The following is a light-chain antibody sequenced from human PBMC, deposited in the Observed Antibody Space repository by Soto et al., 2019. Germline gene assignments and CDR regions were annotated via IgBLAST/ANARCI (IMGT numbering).Light chain of an antibody. J-gene: IGKJ1*01. CDR3: QQYNGLPTWT. CDR1: QNINIW. Sequence: DLQMTQSPSTLSASVGDRVTITCRASQNINIWLAWYQQKPGTAPKLLIYKAPTLESGVPSRFSGNGSGTDFTLTISSLQPDDSATYYCQQYNGLPTWTFGQGTKVEMK. CDR2: KAP. V-gene: IGKV1-5*03.